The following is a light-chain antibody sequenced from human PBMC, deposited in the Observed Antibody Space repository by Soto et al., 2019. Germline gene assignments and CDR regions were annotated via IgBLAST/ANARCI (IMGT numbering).Light chain of an antibody. CDR1: QSVTNS. V-gene: IGKV3-11*01. CDR2: DAS. Sequence: EIVLTQSPATLSLSPGERATLSCRASQSVTNSLAWYQQKPGQAPRLLVYDASNRATGIPTRFSGSGSGTDFSLTINNLEPEDFAVYFCQQRSSWPLTFGGGTKVDIK. J-gene: IGKJ4*01. CDR3: QQRSSWPLT.